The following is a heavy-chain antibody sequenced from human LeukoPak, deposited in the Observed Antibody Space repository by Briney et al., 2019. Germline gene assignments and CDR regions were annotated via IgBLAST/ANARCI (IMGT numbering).Heavy chain of an antibody. Sequence: GGSLRLSCAASGFTFSSYAMSWVRQAPGRGLEWVSVISGSGDSTHYADSVKGRFTISRDNSKNTVYLQMNSLRAEDTAVYYCARWPYSSSYYFDYWGQGTLVTVSS. J-gene: IGHJ4*02. V-gene: IGHV3-23*01. D-gene: IGHD6-6*01. CDR2: ISGSGDST. CDR1: GFTFSSYA. CDR3: ARWPYSSSYYFDY.